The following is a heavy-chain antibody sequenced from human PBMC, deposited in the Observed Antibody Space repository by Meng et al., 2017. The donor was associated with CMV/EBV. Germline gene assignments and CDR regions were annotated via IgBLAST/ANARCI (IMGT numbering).Heavy chain of an antibody. Sequence: SVKVSCKASGFTFTSSAVQWVRQARGQRLEWIGWIVVGSGKTNYAQKFQERVTITRDMSTSTAYMELSSLRSEDTAVYYCAADIVVVPAATSGDYWGQGTLVTVSS. J-gene: IGHJ4*02. D-gene: IGHD2-2*01. CDR1: GFTFTSSA. CDR3: AADIVVVPAATSGDY. V-gene: IGHV1-58*01. CDR2: IVVGSGKT.